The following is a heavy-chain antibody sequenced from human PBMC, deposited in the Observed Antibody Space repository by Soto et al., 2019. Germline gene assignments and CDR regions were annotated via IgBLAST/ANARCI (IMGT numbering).Heavy chain of an antibody. Sequence: GGSLRLSCAASGFTFSSYAMSWVRQAPGKGLEWVSLISGSGTYYADSVKGRFTISRDNSKNTLYLQMNSLRAEDTAVYYCAKGGGYSNYAYSSDYWGQGTLVTVSS. J-gene: IGHJ4*02. CDR1: GFTFSSYA. V-gene: IGHV3-23*01. CDR2: ISGSGT. CDR3: AKGGGYSNYAYSSDY. D-gene: IGHD4-4*01.